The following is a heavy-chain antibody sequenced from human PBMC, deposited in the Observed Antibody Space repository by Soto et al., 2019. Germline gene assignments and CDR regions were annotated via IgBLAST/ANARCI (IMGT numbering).Heavy chain of an antibody. Sequence: SETLSLTCTVSGGSISSYYWSWIRQPAGKGLEWIGRIYTSGSTNYNPSLKSRVTMSVDTSKNQFSLKLSSVTAADTAVYYCARVLNWNYYGWFDPWGQGTLVTVSS. CDR2: IYTSGST. J-gene: IGHJ5*02. CDR3: ARVLNWNYYGWFDP. D-gene: IGHD1-7*01. CDR1: GGSISSYY. V-gene: IGHV4-4*07.